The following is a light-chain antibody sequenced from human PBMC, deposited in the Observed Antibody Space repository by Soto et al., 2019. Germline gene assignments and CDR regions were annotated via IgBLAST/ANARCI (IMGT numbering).Light chain of an antibody. CDR3: AAGDDSLNGVV. CDR1: SSDIGSNT. V-gene: IGLV1-44*01. Sequence: QSVLTQPPSASGTPGQRVTISCSGSSSDIGSNTVNWYQQLPGTAPKLLIYSNNQRPSGVPDRFSGSKSCTSASLAISGLQSEDEAYYYCAAGDDSLNGVVFGGGTQLTVL. CDR2: SNN. J-gene: IGLJ2*01.